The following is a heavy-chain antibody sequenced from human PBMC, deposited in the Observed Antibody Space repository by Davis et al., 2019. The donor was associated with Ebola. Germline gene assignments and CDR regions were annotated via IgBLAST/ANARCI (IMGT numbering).Heavy chain of an antibody. CDR3: VKGIGGWSDGMDY. V-gene: IGHV3-23*01. J-gene: IGHJ4*02. D-gene: IGHD2-15*01. CDR2: ISGSGGTT. CDR1: GFTFSSHA. Sequence: ESLKISCAASGFTFSSHAMTWVRQAPGQGLAWVSSISGSGGTTSYADSVKGRFTISRDNSKNTVYLQMNSLSAEDTAVYYCVKGIGGWSDGMDYWGQGTLVTVSS.